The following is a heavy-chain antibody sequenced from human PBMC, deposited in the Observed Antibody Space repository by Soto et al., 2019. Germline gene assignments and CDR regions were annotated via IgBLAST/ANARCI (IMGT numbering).Heavy chain of an antibody. Sequence: GGSLRLSCAASESTFSTYEMNWVRQAPGKGLEWVSYITSGGDIKYYADSVKGRFTISRDNAKNSLYLQMNSLGVEDTAVYYCASRGDYYYYGLDVWGQGTTVTSP. J-gene: IGHJ6*02. CDR3: ASRGDYYYYGLDV. CDR2: ITSGGDIK. V-gene: IGHV3-48*03. CDR1: ESTFSTYE.